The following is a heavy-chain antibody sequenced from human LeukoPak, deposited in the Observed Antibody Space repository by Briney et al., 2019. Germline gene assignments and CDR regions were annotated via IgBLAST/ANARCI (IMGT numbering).Heavy chain of an antibody. V-gene: IGHV3-23*01. J-gene: IGHJ4*02. CDR3: AKDGVWQSYYFDY. D-gene: IGHD6-19*01. CDR1: GFTFSSYA. Sequence: GGSLRLSCAASGFTFSSYAMSWVRQAPGKGLEWVSSISDSGGNTYYADSGKGRFTISRDNSKNTLYLQMNSLSAEDTAVYYCAKDGVWQSYYFDYWGQGTLVTVSS. CDR2: ISDSGGNT.